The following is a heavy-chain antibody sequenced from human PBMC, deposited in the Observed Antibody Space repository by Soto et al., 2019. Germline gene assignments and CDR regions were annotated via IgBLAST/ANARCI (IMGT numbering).Heavy chain of an antibody. V-gene: IGHV4-59*01. CDR3: ARAVGHCSSTSCYPYYYYGMDV. CDR1: GGSISSYY. D-gene: IGHD2-2*01. CDR2: IYYSGST. Sequence: SETLSLTCTVSGGSISSYYWSWIRQPPGKGLEWIGYIYYSGSTNYNPSLKSRVTISVDTSKNQFSLKLSSVTAADTAVYYCARAVGHCSSTSCYPYYYYGMDVWSQGTTVTVSS. J-gene: IGHJ6*02.